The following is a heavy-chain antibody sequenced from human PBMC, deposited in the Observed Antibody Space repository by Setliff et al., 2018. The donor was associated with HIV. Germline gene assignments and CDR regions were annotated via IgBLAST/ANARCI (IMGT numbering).Heavy chain of an antibody. CDR1: GGSISSGGYF. CDR3: ARDNRVMALNYYYYYMDV. V-gene: IGHV4-31*03. D-gene: IGHD2-21*01. Sequence: PSETLSLTCTVSGGSISSGGYFWSWIRQLPGKGLEWIGYIYYSGSTFYNPSLKSRVTISVDTAKNQFSLKLSSVTAADTAVYYRARDNRVMALNYYYYYMDVWGKGTTVTVSS. CDR2: IYYSGST. J-gene: IGHJ6*03.